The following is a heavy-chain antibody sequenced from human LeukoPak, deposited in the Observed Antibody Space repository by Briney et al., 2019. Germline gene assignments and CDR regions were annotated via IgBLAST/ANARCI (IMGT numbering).Heavy chain of an antibody. D-gene: IGHD3-10*01. CDR2: IYYSGST. CDR1: GGSISSYY. J-gene: IGHJ5*02. Sequence: SETLSLTCTVSGGSISSYYWTWIRQPPGKGLEWIGYIYYSGSTNYNPSLKSRVTISVDTSKNQFSLKLSSVTAADTAVYYCARRVELLWFGELCSWFDPWGQGTLVTVSS. CDR3: ARRVELLWFGELCSWFDP. V-gene: IGHV4-59*08.